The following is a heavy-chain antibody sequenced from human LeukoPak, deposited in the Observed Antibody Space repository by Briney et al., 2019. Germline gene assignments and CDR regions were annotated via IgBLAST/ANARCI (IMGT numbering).Heavy chain of an antibody. V-gene: IGHV1-2*02. CDR2: INPNSGET. CDR1: GYTFTDYY. D-gene: IGHD4-11*01. J-gene: IGHJ4*02. CDR3: ARDRDYSNTERGFDY. Sequence: ASVKVSCKTSGYTFTDYYIHSVRQAPGQGLEWMGWINPNSGETNSAQKFQGRVTMTGDTSISTAYMELSRVTADDTAVYYCARDRDYSNTERGFDYWGQGTLVTVSS.